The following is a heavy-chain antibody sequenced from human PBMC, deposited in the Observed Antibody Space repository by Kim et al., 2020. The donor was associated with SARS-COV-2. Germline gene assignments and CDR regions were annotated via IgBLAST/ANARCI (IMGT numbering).Heavy chain of an antibody. CDR2: FDPEDGET. Sequence: ASVKVSCKVSGYTLTELSMHWVRQAPGKGLEWMGGFDPEDGETIYAQKFQGRVTMTEDTSTDTAYMELSSLRSEDTAVYYCATSVGDSGSYYRSFDYWGQGTLVTVSS. CDR1: GYTLTELS. D-gene: IGHD1-26*01. J-gene: IGHJ4*02. V-gene: IGHV1-24*01. CDR3: ATSVGDSGSYYRSFDY.